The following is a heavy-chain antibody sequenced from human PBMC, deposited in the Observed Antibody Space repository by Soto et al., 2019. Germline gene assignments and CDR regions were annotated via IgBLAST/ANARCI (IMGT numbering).Heavy chain of an antibody. CDR1: SDSISSYY. CDR2: TDYSGNT. V-gene: IGHV4-59*08. Sequence: QVQLQESGPGLVRPSETLSLTCTVSSDSISSYYWIWIRQSPGKGLEWIGYTDYSGNTNYNPSLKSRGTISGDTSKNQFSLRLSSVTAADTAGYYCARAVCDPLYYLDYWGQGTLVTVSS. CDR3: ARAVCDPLYYLDY. J-gene: IGHJ4*02. D-gene: IGHD6-19*01.